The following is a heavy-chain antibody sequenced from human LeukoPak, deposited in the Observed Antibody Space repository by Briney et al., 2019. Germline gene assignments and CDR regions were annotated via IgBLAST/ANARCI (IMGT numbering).Heavy chain of an antibody. CDR2: IIPIFGTA. Sequence: SVKVSCKASGGTFSSYAIGWVRQAPGQGLEWMGGIIPIFGTANYAQKFQGRVTITADESTSTAYMELSSLRSEDTAVYYCARRVTMVRGVIIAPDAFDIWGQGTMVTVSS. J-gene: IGHJ3*02. CDR1: GGTFSSYA. CDR3: ARRVTMVRGVIIAPDAFDI. D-gene: IGHD3-10*01. V-gene: IGHV1-69*13.